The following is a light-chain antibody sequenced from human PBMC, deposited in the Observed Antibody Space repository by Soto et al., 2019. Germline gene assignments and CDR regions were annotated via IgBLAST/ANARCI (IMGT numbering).Light chain of an antibody. Sequence: ETVLTQSPATLSLSPGETATLSCRASQSVRTYLAWYQQKPGQPPRLVISGASTRATGIPARFSGSGSGTDFTLTISSLEPEDFAVYYCQQRSNWPLTFGGGTKVDIK. CDR3: QQRSNWPLT. V-gene: IGKV3-11*01. J-gene: IGKJ4*01. CDR1: QSVRTY. CDR2: GAS.